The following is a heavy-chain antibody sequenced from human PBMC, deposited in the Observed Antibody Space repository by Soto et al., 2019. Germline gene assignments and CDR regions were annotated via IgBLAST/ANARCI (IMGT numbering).Heavy chain of an antibody. D-gene: IGHD3-3*01. CDR3: AKSTFGVVNPLNWFDP. Sequence: EVQLLESGGGLVQPGGSLRLSCAASGFTFSSYGMNWVRRAPGKGLEWVSFISGSGGDTYYADSVKGRFTVSRDNSKNALYLQMKSLTADDTAVYYRAKSTFGVVNPLNWFDPWGQGTLVTVSS. CDR2: ISGSGGDT. V-gene: IGHV3-23*01. CDR1: GFTFSSYG. J-gene: IGHJ5*02.